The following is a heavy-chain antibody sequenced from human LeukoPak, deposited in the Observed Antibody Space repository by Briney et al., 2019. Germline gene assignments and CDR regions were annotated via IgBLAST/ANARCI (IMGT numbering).Heavy chain of an antibody. CDR3: AKDYGDYVFFDL. CDR1: GFTISSHA. CDR2: ISGSGGST. D-gene: IGHD4-17*01. Sequence: GGSLRLSCAASGFTISSHAMSWVRRAPGKGLEWVSGISGSGGSTYRADSVKGRFTISRDNSKNTLYLQMNSLRAEDTAVYYCAKDYGDYVFFDLWGQGTLVTVSS. V-gene: IGHV3-23*01. J-gene: IGHJ4*02.